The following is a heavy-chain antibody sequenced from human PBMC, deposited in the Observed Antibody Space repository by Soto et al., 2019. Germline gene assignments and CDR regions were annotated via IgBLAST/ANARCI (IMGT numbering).Heavy chain of an antibody. CDR3: ASVGEEVAGTFDY. D-gene: IGHD6-19*01. CDR1: GYTFTSYA. J-gene: IGHJ4*02. Sequence: QVQHVQSGAEVKKPGASVKVSCEASGYTFTSYAMHWVRQAPGQRLEWMGWINAGNGNTKYSQKFQGRVTITRDTSASTAYMELSSLRSEDTAVYYCASVGEEVAGTFDYWGQGTLVTVSS. CDR2: INAGNGNT. V-gene: IGHV1-3*01.